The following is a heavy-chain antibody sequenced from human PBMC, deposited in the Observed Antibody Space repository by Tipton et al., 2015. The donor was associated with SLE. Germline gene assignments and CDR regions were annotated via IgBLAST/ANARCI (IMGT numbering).Heavy chain of an antibody. J-gene: IGHJ4*02. Sequence: TLSLTCTISGGSVGESHWSWIRQPPGKGLEWIGYIHYRGRTDYNPSLKRRVTMSADTSKNQFSLKLNSVTAADTAVYYCARYHSSSWYLDYWGQGTLVTVSA. CDR2: IHYRGRT. CDR3: ARYHSSSWYLDY. D-gene: IGHD6-13*01. CDR1: GGSVGESH. V-gene: IGHV4-59*02.